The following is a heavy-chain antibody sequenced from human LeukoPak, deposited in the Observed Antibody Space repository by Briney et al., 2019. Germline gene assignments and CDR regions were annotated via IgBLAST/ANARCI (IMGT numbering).Heavy chain of an antibody. V-gene: IGHV3-23*01. D-gene: IGHD5-24*01. J-gene: IGHJ4*02. CDR3: AKEFIAGDGHVDCDS. CDR1: GFTISTYA. CDR2: ITSSGATT. Sequence: GGSLRLSCAASGFTISTYAMTWVRQAPGKGLEWVSSITSSGATTYYTDSVKGRFTISRDISKNTLYLQMNSLTAEDSAVYYCAKEFIAGDGHVDCDSWGQGTLVTVSS.